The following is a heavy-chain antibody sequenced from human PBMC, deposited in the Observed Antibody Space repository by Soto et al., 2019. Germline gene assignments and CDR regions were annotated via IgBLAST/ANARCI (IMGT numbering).Heavy chain of an antibody. J-gene: IGHJ3*01. CDR3: VRALESVVPAANV. CDR1: GFTFSDYW. D-gene: IGHD2-2*01. CDR2: ISADGSVT. V-gene: IGHV3-74*01. Sequence: EVQLVESGGVLVQPGGSLRLSCAASGFTFSDYWMHWVRQAPGKGLEWVSRISADGSVTTYGDSVTGRFTISRDNAKNTLYLQMNSLTPEDTAMFFCVRALESVVPAANVWGQGTMVSVSS.